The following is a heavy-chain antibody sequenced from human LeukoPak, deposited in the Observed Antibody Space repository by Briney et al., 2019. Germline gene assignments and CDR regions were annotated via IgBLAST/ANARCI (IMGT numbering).Heavy chain of an antibody. Sequence: GGSLRLSCAASGFTFSSYGMHWVRQAPGKGLEWVANIKEDGRIKNYVDSVKGRFTISRDNAKKSVYLQMSSVRAEDTAMYYCASNNDWRFDYWGQGTLVTVSS. CDR3: ASNNDWRFDY. CDR2: IKEDGRIK. D-gene: IGHD3-9*01. J-gene: IGHJ4*02. CDR1: GFTFSSYG. V-gene: IGHV3-7*01.